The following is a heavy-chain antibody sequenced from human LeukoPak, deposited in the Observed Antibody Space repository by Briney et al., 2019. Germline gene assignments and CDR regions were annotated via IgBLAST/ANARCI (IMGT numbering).Heavy chain of an antibody. CDR1: GGSFSGYY. CDR2: INHSGST. J-gene: IGHJ6*03. Sequence: SETLSLTCAVYGGSFSGYYWSWIRQPPGKGLEWIGEINHSGSTNYNPSLKSRVTISVDTSKNQFSLKLSSVTAADTAVYCCARGIQLWSRGYYYYYYMDVWGKGTTVTVSS. CDR3: ARGIQLWSRGYYYYYYMDV. V-gene: IGHV4-34*01. D-gene: IGHD5-18*01.